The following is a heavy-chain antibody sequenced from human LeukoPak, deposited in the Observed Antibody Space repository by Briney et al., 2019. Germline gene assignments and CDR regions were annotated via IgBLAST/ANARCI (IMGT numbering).Heavy chain of an antibody. CDR1: GGSLNSYY. J-gene: IGHJ5*02. V-gene: IGHV4-34*01. D-gene: IGHD2-2*01. Sequence: SETLSLTCNVYGGSLNSYYWSWIRQPPGKGLEWIGEINHSGYTNYNPSLKSRVTISVDTATKQFSLKMMSVTAADTAVYYYASMRMDANWFDPWGQGTLVTVSS. CDR2: INHSGYT. CDR3: ASMRMDANWFDP.